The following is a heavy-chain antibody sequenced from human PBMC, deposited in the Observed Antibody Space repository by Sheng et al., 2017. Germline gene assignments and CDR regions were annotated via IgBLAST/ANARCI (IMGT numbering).Heavy chain of an antibody. Sequence: EVQLVESGGGLVQPGGSLRLSCAASGFTVSSNYMSWVRQAPGKGLEWVSVIYSGGSTYYADSVKGRFIISRHNSKNTLYLQMNSLRAEDTAVYYCARGVGYSYGYYFDYWGQGTLV. V-gene: IGHV3-53*04. CDR2: IYSGGST. CDR1: GFTVSSNY. CDR3: ARGVGYSYGYYFDY. J-gene: IGHJ4*02. D-gene: IGHD5-18*01.